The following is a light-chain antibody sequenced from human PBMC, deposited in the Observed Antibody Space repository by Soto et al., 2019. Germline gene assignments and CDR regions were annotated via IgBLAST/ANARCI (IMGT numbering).Light chain of an antibody. CDR1: QSVSSN. V-gene: IGKV3-15*01. Sequence: EIVMTQSPATLSVSPGERATLSCRASQSVSSNLAWYQQKPGQAPRLLIYGAFTRATGIPARFSGSGSGTEFTLTISSLQSEDFAVYYCQQYHNWWTFGQGTKVEIK. CDR3: QQYHNWWT. CDR2: GAF. J-gene: IGKJ1*01.